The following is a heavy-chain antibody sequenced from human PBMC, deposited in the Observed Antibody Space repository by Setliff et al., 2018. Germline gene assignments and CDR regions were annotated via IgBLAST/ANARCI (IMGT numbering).Heavy chain of an antibody. Sequence: GASVKVSCKTSGFGFTTFGFSWVRQAPGQGLEWLGSISPYSGNTNYPQWLQDRVTMTIDTSATTVYMELQSLRSDDTAVYYCVRSWRAGALNHFDYWGQGSRVTVSS. V-gene: IGHV1-18*01. D-gene: IGHD3-3*01. CDR1: GFGFTTFG. CDR2: ISPYSGNT. CDR3: VRSWRAGALNHFDY. J-gene: IGHJ4*02.